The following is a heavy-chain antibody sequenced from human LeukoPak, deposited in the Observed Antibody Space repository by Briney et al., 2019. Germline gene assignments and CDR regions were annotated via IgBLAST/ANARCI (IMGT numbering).Heavy chain of an antibody. D-gene: IGHD6-13*01. Sequence: PSETLSLTCTVSGGSISSYYWSWIRQPPGKGLEWIGYIYYSGCTNYNPSLKSRVTISVDTSKTQFSLKLSSVTAADTAVYYCASYSSSWYYFDYWGQGTLVSVSS. CDR2: IYYSGCT. V-gene: IGHV4-59*01. CDR3: ASYSSSWYYFDY. CDR1: GGSISSYY. J-gene: IGHJ4*02.